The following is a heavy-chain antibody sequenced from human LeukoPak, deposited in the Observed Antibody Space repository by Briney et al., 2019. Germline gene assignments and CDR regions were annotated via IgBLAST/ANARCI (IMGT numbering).Heavy chain of an antibody. V-gene: IGHV3-9*03. CDR1: GFTFDDYA. Sequence: GGSLRLSCAASGFTFDDYAMHWVRQAPGKGLEWVSGISWNSGSIGYADSVKGRFTISRDNAKNSLYLQMNSLRAEDMALYYCAKARGSSGWYYFDYWGQGTLVTVSS. CDR2: ISWNSGSI. J-gene: IGHJ4*02. CDR3: AKARGSSGWYYFDY. D-gene: IGHD6-19*01.